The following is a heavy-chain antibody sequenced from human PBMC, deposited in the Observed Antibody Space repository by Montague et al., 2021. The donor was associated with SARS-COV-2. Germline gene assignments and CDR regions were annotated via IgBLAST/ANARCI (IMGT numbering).Heavy chain of an antibody. CDR2: IYYSGSS. V-gene: IGHV4-39*01. CDR3: ARPLNLYYYGSGSYSSWFDP. Sequence: ETLSLTCTVSGGSISSSSYYWGRIRQPPGQGLEWNRSIYYSGSSYYNPSLQSPVSISVDTSKNQFSLKLSTVTAADTDVYYCARPLNLYYYGSGSYSSWFDPWGQGTLVTVSS. J-gene: IGHJ5*02. D-gene: IGHD3-10*01. CDR1: GGSISSSSYY.